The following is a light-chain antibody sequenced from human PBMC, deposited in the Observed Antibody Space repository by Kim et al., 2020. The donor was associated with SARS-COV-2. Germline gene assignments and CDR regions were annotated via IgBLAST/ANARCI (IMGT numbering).Light chain of an antibody. Sequence: APGKTARITCGGNNIGSKSVLWYQRKPGQATVLVIYYDSDRPSGIPERFYGSNSGNTATLTISRVEAGDEADYYCQVWDSSSDHVVFGGGTQLTVL. CDR2: YDS. V-gene: IGLV3-21*04. J-gene: IGLJ2*01. CDR1: NIGSKS. CDR3: QVWDSSSDHVV.